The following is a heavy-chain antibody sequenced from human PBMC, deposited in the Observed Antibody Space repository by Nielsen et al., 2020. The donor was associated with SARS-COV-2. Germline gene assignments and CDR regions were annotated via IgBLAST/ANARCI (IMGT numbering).Heavy chain of an antibody. V-gene: IGHV3-23*03. Sequence: GESLKISCGASGFTFSSYAMAWVRQAPGKGLEWVSLIYNGTSTTYYADSVKGRFTISRDNSRNTLFLQMNSLRAEDTAVYYCAKDSFCSGGSCKFYGMDVWGQGTTVTVSS. J-gene: IGHJ6*02. CDR2: IYNGTSTT. D-gene: IGHD2-15*01. CDR1: GFTFSSYA. CDR3: AKDSFCSGGSCKFYGMDV.